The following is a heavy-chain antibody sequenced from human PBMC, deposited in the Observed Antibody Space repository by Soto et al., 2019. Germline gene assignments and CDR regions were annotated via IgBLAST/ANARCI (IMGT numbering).Heavy chain of an antibody. CDR3: ARRGGGDSLFDS. CDR2: IFYGGGTGVT. D-gene: IGHD4-17*01. Sequence: QLHLQESGPGLVKPSETLSLTCTVSGDSFSTSNYYWGWIRQPPGKGLEWIGNIFYGGGTGVTYYIPPLKSSVIISVDTSKNQFSLKLRSITAADTAFYFCARRGGGDSLFDSWGQGKLVTVSS. J-gene: IGHJ4*02. CDR1: GDSFSTSNYY. V-gene: IGHV4-39*01.